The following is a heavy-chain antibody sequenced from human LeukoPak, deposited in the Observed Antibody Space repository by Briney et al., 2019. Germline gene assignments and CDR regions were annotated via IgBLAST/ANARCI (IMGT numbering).Heavy chain of an antibody. J-gene: IGHJ6*04. CDR3: TTGSLWRFLPQA. CDR1: GFTFSDYT. Sequence: GGSLRLSCAASGFTFSDYTMHWVRQAPGKGLEWVAVKSYDGSTEYYADSVRGRFTISRDNSKNTLYLQMNSLKTEDTAVYYCTTGSLWRFLPQAWGKGTTVTVSS. D-gene: IGHD3-3*01. CDR2: KSYDGSTE. V-gene: IGHV3-30-3*01.